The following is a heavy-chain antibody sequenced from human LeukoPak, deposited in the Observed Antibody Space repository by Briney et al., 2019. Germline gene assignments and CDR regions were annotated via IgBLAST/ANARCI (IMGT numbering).Heavy chain of an antibody. Sequence: GGSMRLSCAAAGFAFSFHSMNWVRQAPGKGLEWVSYISSSGNFIHYADSVRGRFTISRDIAKNSLFLEMNSLRAEDTAVYYCARNSLYCGGDCYEVFDSWGQGTLITVSS. CDR1: GFAFSFHS. J-gene: IGHJ4*02. CDR2: ISSSGNFI. CDR3: ARNSLYCGGDCYEVFDS. D-gene: IGHD2-21*01. V-gene: IGHV3-48*01.